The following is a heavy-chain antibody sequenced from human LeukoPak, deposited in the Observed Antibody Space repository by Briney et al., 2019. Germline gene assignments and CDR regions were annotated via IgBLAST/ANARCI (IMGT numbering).Heavy chain of an antibody. CDR1: GGSISGYY. Sequence: PSETLSLTCTVSGGSISGYYWSWIRQAPGKGLEWIGYNYYSGSPDYNPSLKSRVTISMDTSKNQFSLNLTSVTAADTAVYYCARGAFDLWGRGTLVTVSS. CDR2: NYYSGSP. V-gene: IGHV4-59*12. CDR3: ARGAFDL. J-gene: IGHJ2*01.